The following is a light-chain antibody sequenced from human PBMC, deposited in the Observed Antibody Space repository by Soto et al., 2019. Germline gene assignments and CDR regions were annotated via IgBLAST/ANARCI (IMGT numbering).Light chain of an antibody. CDR3: QQYHNWPA. J-gene: IGKJ1*01. Sequence: EIVMTQSPATLSVSPGERATLSCRASQSVFSSLAWYLQKPGQAPRLLIYGAATRATGIPARFCGSGSGTEFTLTISSLLSEDFAVYYCQQYHNWPAFGQGTKVEIK. CDR2: GAA. V-gene: IGKV3-15*01. CDR1: QSVFSS.